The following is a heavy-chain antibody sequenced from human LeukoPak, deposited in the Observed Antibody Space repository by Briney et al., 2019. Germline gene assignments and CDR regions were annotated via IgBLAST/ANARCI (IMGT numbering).Heavy chain of an antibody. V-gene: IGHV4-30-4*07. J-gene: IGHJ4*02. Sequence: SETLSLTCAVSGGSISSGGYSWSWIRQPPGKGLEWIGYISYSGSTYYNPSLKSRLTISVDTSKNQFSLKLSSVTAADTAVYYCARGPYKYDSSGLFDYWGQGTLVTVSS. D-gene: IGHD3-22*01. CDR3: ARGPYKYDSSGLFDY. CDR1: GGSISSGGYS. CDR2: ISYSGST.